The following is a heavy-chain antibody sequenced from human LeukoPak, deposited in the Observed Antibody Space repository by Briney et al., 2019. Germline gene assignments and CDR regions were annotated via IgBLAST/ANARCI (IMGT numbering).Heavy chain of an antibody. CDR1: GFTFSSYA. D-gene: IGHD3-22*01. CDR2: ISYDGSNK. CDR3: ARDPYYYDSSGYYHGGYYFDY. J-gene: IGHJ4*02. Sequence: PGGSLRLSCAASGFTFSSYAMHWVRQAPGKGLEWVAAISYDGSNKYYADSVKGRFTISRDNSKNTLYLQMNSLRAEDTAVYYCARDPYYYDSSGYYHGGYYFDYWGQGTLVTVSS. V-gene: IGHV3-30-3*01.